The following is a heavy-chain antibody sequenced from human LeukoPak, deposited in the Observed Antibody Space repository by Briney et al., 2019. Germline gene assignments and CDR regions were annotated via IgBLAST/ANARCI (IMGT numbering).Heavy chain of an antibody. CDR1: GDSISSGAYY. J-gene: IGHJ4*02. V-gene: IGHV4-31*03. Sequence: SETLSLTCTVSGDSISSGAYYWSWVRQHPGKGPEWIGYIYYSGSTYYNPSLKSRVTISVDTSKNQFSLKLSSVTAADTAVYYCARDRGSGSEFDYWGQGTLVTVSS. CDR2: IYYSGST. CDR3: ARDRGSGSEFDY. D-gene: IGHD3-10*01.